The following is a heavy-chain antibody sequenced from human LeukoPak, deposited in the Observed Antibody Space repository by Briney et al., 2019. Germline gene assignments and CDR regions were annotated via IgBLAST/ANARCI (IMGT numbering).Heavy chain of an antibody. V-gene: IGHV1-69*05. Sequence: SVKVSCKASGGTFSSYAISWVRQAPGQGLEWMGGIIPIFGTANYAQKFQGRVTITTDESTSTAYMELSSLRAEDTSVYYCARDSTYWYDSGSSGPHYFDYWGQGTLVTVSS. CDR1: GGTFSSYA. CDR2: IIPIFGTA. CDR3: ARDSTYWYDSGSSGPHYFDY. D-gene: IGHD3-10*01. J-gene: IGHJ4*02.